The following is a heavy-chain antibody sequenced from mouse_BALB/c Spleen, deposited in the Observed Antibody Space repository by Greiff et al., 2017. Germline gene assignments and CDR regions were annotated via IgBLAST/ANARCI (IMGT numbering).Heavy chain of an antibody. D-gene: IGHD2-4*01. CDR3: ATTMITTGAY. J-gene: IGHJ3*01. Sequence: VQLQQSGAELVKPGASVKLSCTASGFNIQDTYMHWVKQRPEQGLEWIGRIDPANGNTKYDPKFQGKATITADTSSNTAYLQLSSLTSEDTAVYYCATTMITTGAYWGQGTLVTVSA. V-gene: IGHV14-3*02. CDR1: GFNIQDTY. CDR2: IDPANGNT.